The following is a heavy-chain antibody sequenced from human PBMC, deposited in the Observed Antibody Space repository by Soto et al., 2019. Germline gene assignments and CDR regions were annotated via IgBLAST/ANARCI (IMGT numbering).Heavy chain of an antibody. J-gene: IGHJ2*01. V-gene: IGHV3-23*01. CDR1: GFTFSSYA. Sequence: EVQLLESGGGLVQPGGSLRLSCAASGFTFSSYAMSWVRQAPGKGLEWVSAISGSGGSTYYADSVKGRFTISRDNSKNPLYLQMNSLRAEDTAVYYCAKVEVGSSGWYVLGWYFDLWGRGTLVTVPS. CDR3: AKVEVGSSGWYVLGWYFDL. D-gene: IGHD6-19*01. CDR2: ISGSGGST.